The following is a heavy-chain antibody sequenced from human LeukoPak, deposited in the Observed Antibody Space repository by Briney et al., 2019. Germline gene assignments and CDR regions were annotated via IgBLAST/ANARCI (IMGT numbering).Heavy chain of an antibody. V-gene: IGHV3-23*01. CDR3: AXGALHSHADYGDYLDY. D-gene: IGHD4-17*01. CDR1: GFTFSSCA. CDR2: XXXXGXST. Sequence: GGSLRLSCAASGFTFSSCAMNWVRXAPGKXXXXXXXXXXXGXSTYYAXXXXXXXXISXXNSKNXLXLQMDTLRAEDTAVYYCAXGALHSHADYGDYLDYWGQGTLVTVSS. J-gene: IGHJ4*02.